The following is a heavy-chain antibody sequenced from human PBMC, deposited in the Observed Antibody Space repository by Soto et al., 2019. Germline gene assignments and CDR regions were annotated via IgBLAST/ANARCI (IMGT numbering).Heavy chain of an antibody. CDR1: GFTFTSYG. CDR3: VSDRGYGHASVPYS. J-gene: IGHJ4*02. D-gene: IGHD5-18*01. V-gene: IGHV3-30*03. CDR2: ISYDGGLQ. Sequence: QAHLVESGGGVIQPGRSLRLSCAASGFTFTSYGMHWVRQAPGTRLEWVAVISYDGGLQHYADSVKGRFTISRDNSKNMVLLQRNSLRAEDTAGYYCVSDRGYGHASVPYSWGQGTLVSVSS.